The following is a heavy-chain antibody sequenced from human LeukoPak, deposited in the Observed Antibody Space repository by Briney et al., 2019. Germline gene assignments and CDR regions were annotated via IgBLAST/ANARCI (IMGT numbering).Heavy chain of an antibody. CDR2: IYTSGST. J-gene: IGHJ4*02. Sequence: SETLSLTCTVSGGSISSGSYYWSWIRQPAGKGLEWIGRIYTSGSTNYNPSLKSRVPISVDKSKNQFSLKLSSVTAADTAVYYCARDSGSYSTYFDYWGQGTLVTVP. CDR3: ARDSGSYSTYFDY. D-gene: IGHD1-26*01. V-gene: IGHV4-61*02. CDR1: GGSISSGSYY.